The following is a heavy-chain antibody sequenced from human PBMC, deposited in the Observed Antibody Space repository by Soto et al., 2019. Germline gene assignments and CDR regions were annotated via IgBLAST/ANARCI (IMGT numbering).Heavy chain of an antibody. D-gene: IGHD1-26*01. V-gene: IGHV1-69*13. CDR1: GGTFSSYA. CDR3: AREALPDYYYGMDV. CDR2: IIPIFGTA. J-gene: IGHJ6*02. Sequence: SVKVSCKASGGTFSSYAISWVRQAPGQGLEWMGGIIPIFGTANYAQKFQGRVTITADESTSTAYMELSSLRSQDTAVYYCAREALPDYYYGMDVWGQGTTVTVSS.